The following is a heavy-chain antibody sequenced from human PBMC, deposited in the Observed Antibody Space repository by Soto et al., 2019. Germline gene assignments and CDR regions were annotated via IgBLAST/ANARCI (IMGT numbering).Heavy chain of an antibody. CDR1: GFTFSSYA. J-gene: IGHJ4*02. Sequence: QVQLVESGGGVVQPGRSLRLSCAASGFTFSSYAMHWVRQAPGKGLEWVAVISYDGSNKYYADSVKGRFTISRDKSKNTLYLQMNSLRAEETAVYYCAREGPEYSNSQYWWGQGSLVTVSS. CDR3: AREGPEYSNSQYW. D-gene: IGHD6-13*01. V-gene: IGHV3-30-3*01. CDR2: ISYDGSNK.